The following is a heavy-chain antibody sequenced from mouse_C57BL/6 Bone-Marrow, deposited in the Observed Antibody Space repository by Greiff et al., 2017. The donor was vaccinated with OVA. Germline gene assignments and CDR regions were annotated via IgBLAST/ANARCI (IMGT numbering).Heavy chain of an antibody. V-gene: IGHV1-50*01. CDR3: SRCYLDY. J-gene: IGHJ2*01. Sequence: QVQLQQPGAELVKPGASVKLSCKASGYTFTSYWMQWVKQRPGPGLEWIGEIDPSDSYTNYNQKFKGKATLTIDTSSSTAYMQLSSLTSEDSAVYYSSRCYLDYWGQGTTLTVSS. CDR1: GYTFTSYW. CDR2: IDPSDSYT.